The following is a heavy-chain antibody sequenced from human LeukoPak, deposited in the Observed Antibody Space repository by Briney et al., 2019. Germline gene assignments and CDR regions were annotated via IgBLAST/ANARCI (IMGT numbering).Heavy chain of an antibody. CDR2: IYYSGTT. CDR1: GDSISRSTHF. CDR3: ARSIRGYSSGWYYFDP. Sequence: KPSETLSLTCTVSGDSISRSTHFWGWIRQPPGKGLEWIGSIYYSGTTYNNPSLKSRVTISVDTSKNQFSLKLSSVTAADTAVYYCARSIRGYSSGWYYFDPWGQGTLVTVSS. J-gene: IGHJ5*02. V-gene: IGHV4-39*01. D-gene: IGHD6-19*01.